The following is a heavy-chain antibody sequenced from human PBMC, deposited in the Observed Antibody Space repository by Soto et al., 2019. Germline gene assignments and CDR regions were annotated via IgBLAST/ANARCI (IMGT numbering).Heavy chain of an antibody. CDR2: MNHSGST. J-gene: IGHJ4*02. CDR1: GGSFSGYY. V-gene: IGHV4-34*01. CDR3: ARATVKVGATLFDY. Sequence: SETLSLTCAVYGGSFSGYYWNWLRQPPGKGLEWIGEMNHSGSTNYNPSLKSRVTISRDTSTNQFSLKLTSVTVADSAVYYCARATVKVGATLFDYWGQGTLVTVSS. D-gene: IGHD1-26*01.